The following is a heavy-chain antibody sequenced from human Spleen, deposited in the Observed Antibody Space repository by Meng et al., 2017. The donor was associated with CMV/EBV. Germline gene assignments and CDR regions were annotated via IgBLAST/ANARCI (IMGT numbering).Heavy chain of an antibody. CDR3: ARESLYCSSTSCQGDAFDI. V-gene: IGHV4-39*07. CDR2: IYYSGST. CDR1: GGSISSSSYY. Sequence: GSLRLSCTVSGGSISSSSYYWGWIRQPPGKGLEWIGSIYYSGSTYYNPSLKSRVTISVDTSKNQFSLKLSSVTAADTAVYYCARESLYCSSTSCQGDAFDIWGQGTMVTVSS. J-gene: IGHJ3*02. D-gene: IGHD2-2*01.